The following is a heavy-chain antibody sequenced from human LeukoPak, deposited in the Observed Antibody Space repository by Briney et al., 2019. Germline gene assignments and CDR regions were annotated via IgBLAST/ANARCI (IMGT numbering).Heavy chain of an antibody. Sequence: ASVNVTCKASGYTFTGYYMHLVRQAPGQGLEWMGWINPNTGVTNYAQKFQGRVTLTRDTAIITAYMELTRLRSDDTAMYYGARDRTTVNTGYYGMDVWGQGTTLTVSS. V-gene: IGHV1-2*02. J-gene: IGHJ6*02. CDR2: INPNTGVT. D-gene: IGHD4-17*01. CDR1: GYTFTGYY. CDR3: ARDRTTVNTGYYGMDV.